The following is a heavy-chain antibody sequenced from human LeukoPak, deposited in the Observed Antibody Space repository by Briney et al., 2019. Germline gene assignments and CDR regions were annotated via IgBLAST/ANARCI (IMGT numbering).Heavy chain of an antibody. V-gene: IGHV4-39*01. D-gene: IGHD2-2*01. CDR1: GGSISSSSYY. CDR3: ARGGTSGYSSTRHFWGGNYYFDY. CDR2: IYYSGST. Sequence: SETLSLTCTVSGGSISSSSYYWGWIRQPPGKGLEWIGSIYYSGSTYYNPSLKSRVTISVDTSKKKFSLKLSSVTAADTAVYYCARGGTSGYSSTRHFWGGNYYFDYWGQGSLVTVSS. J-gene: IGHJ4*02.